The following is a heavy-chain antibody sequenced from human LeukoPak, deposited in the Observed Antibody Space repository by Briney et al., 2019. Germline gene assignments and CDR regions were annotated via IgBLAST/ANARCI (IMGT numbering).Heavy chain of an antibody. CDR3: TRGAGWLIDY. J-gene: IGHJ4*02. D-gene: IGHD3-16*01. CDR1: DDSISDYY. V-gene: IGHV4-59*01. CDR2: FYNSGRS. Sequence: SSETLSLTCTVSDDSISDYYRGWIRQPPGQGLEWIGYFYNSGRSTYNPSLKSRVHISADTSKNHFYLKLNSVTTADTAVYYCTRGAGWLIDYWGQGILVTVPS.